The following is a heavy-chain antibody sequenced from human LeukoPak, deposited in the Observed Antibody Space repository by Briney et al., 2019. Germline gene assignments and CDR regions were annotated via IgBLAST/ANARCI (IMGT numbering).Heavy chain of an antibody. V-gene: IGHV1-69*13. CDR3: ARPGDFSGYDYKVARYYYGMDV. CDR2: IIPIFGTA. D-gene: IGHD5-12*01. J-gene: IGHJ6*02. Sequence: ASVKVSCKASGGTFSSYAISWVRQAPGQGLEWMGGIIPIFGTANYAQKFQGRVTITADESTSTAYMELSSLRSEDTAVYYCARPGDFSGYDYKVARYYYGMDVWGQGTTVAVSS. CDR1: GGTFSSYA.